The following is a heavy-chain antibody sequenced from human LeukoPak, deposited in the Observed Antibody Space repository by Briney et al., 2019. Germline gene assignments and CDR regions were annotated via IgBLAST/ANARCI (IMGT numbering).Heavy chain of an antibody. D-gene: IGHD1-26*01. CDR1: GFTFSSYA. CDR2: ISGSGGST. Sequence: PGGSLRLSCAASGFTFSSYAMSWVRQAPGKGLEWVSAISGSGGSTYYADPVKGRFTISRDNSKNTLYLQMNSLRAEDTAVYYCAKLVGATTLFGYQDYWGQGTLVTVSS. CDR3: AKLVGATTLFGYQDY. V-gene: IGHV3-23*01. J-gene: IGHJ4*02.